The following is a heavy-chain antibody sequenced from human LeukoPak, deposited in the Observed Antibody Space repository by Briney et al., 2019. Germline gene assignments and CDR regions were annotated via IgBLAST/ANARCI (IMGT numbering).Heavy chain of an antibody. Sequence: GGALRLSCAASGFTFSSYSMNWVRQAPGKGLEWLSSISSSSIYIYYADSVKGRFTISRDHAKNSLYLQMNSLRAQDTAMYYCSRWPRYCTNVVCYSLKGYYYMDVWRKGTTVTVSS. J-gene: IGHJ6*03. CDR1: GFTFSSYS. CDR2: ISSSSIYI. CDR3: SRWPRYCTNVVCYSLKGYYYMDV. D-gene: IGHD2-8*01. V-gene: IGHV3-21*01.